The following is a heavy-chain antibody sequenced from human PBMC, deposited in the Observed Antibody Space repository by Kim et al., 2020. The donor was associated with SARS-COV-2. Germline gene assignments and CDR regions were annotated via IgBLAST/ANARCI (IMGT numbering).Heavy chain of an antibody. CDR1: GFSLSTSEMC. D-gene: IGHD5-12*01. V-gene: IGHV2-70*01. CDR3: ARIPVEMATITDDYYYGMDV. Sequence: SGPTLVNPTQTLTLTCTFSGFSLSTSEMCVSWIRQPPGKALEWRALIDWDDDKYYSTSLKTRLTISKDTSKNQVVLTMTNMDPVDTATYYCARIPVEMATITDDYYYGMDVGGQGTTVTVSS. J-gene: IGHJ6*02. CDR2: IDWDDDK.